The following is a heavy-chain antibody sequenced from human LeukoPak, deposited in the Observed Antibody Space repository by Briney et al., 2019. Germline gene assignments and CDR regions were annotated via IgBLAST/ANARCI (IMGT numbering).Heavy chain of an antibody. J-gene: IGHJ4*02. CDR1: GFTFSSYA. Sequence: GGSLRLSCAASGFTFSSYAMHWVRQAPGKGLEWVAVISYDGSNKYYADSVKGRFTISRDNSKNTLYLQMNSLRAEDTAVYYCAREMEGGGVDYWGQGTLVTVSS. CDR2: ISYDGSNK. CDR3: AREMEGGGVDY. D-gene: IGHD3-16*01. V-gene: IGHV3-30-3*01.